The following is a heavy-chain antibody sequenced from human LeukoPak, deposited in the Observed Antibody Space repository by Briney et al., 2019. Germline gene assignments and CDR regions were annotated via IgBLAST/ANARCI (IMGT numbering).Heavy chain of an antibody. V-gene: IGHV3-30*02. CDR3: AARAIDY. J-gene: IGHJ4*02. CDR1: GFTFSSYE. CDR2: IRYDGSNK. Sequence: PGGSLRLSCAASGFTFSSYEMNWVRQAPGKGLEWVAFIRYDGSNKYYADSVKGRFTISRDNSKNTLYLQMNSLRAEDTAVYYCAARAIDYWGQGTLVTVSS. D-gene: IGHD2-15*01.